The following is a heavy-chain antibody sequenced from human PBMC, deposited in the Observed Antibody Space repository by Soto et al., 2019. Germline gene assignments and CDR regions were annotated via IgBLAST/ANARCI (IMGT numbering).Heavy chain of an antibody. Sequence: SETLSLTCTVSGGSISSGGYHWSWIRQHPGKGLEWIGYIYYSGSTYYNPSLKSRVTISVDTSKNQFSLKLSSVTAADTAVYYCARDRDNWNYVDKSRFDSWGQGILVTVSS. V-gene: IGHV4-31*03. CDR2: IYYSGST. D-gene: IGHD1-7*01. J-gene: IGHJ5*01. CDR1: GGSISSGGYH. CDR3: ARDRDNWNYVDKSRFDS.